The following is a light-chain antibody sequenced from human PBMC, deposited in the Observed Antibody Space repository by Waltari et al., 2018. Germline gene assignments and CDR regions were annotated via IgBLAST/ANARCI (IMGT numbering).Light chain of an antibody. Sequence: EIVMTQSLASLSVSPGERATLSCRASQSVSSNLALYQQQPGQAPRLLIYDASTSANGIPARFIGGGSGTEFTLTISSLQSEDFAVYYCQPYNDWPQTFGQGTKVEI. CDR2: DAS. V-gene: IGKV3-15*01. CDR3: QPYNDWPQT. CDR1: QSVSSN. J-gene: IGKJ1*01.